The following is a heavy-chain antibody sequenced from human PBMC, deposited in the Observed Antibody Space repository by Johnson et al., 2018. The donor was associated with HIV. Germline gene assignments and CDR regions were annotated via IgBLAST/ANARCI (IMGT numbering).Heavy chain of an antibody. CDR2: IGWNSGNI. V-gene: IGHV3-9*01. CDR1: GFTFDDYA. Sequence: VQLVESGGGLVQPGRSLRLSCAASGFTFDDYAMHWVRQAPGKGLEWVSGIGWNSGNIVYADSVKGRFTISRDNSKNTLYLQMNSLIAEDTAVYYCASSITMIVVVTGGALDTWGQGTMVTVSS. J-gene: IGHJ3*02. CDR3: ASSITMIVVVTGGALDT. D-gene: IGHD3-22*01.